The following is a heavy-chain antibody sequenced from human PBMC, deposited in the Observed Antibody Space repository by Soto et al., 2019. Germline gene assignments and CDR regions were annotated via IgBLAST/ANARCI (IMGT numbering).Heavy chain of an antibody. CDR2: MYYTGDK. J-gene: IGHJ5*02. V-gene: IGHV4-39*01. CDR3: ARRYSTRLASLFDP. CDR1: RGTMSITTYY. D-gene: IGHD1-1*01. Sequence: LAWTASRGTMSITTYYWEWIRKPQGKVWEWIGAMYYTGDKNYNASLESRVTMSVDTSKNQFSLKLSSVTPTATAVSYCARRYSTRLASLFDPWGRGILVTVSS.